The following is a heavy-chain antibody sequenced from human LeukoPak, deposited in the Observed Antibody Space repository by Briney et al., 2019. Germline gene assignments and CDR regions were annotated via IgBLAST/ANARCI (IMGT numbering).Heavy chain of an antibody. J-gene: IGHJ4*02. CDR2: INPYSGAT. D-gene: IGHD3-22*01. Sequence: GASVKVSCKASGYXFTDSYIHWVRQAPGQGLKWMGWINPYSGATNYAQEFQGRVTMTRDTSISTAYMELSRLTSDDTAGYYCARKSASGYYSNFDYWGQGTLVTVSS. CDR3: ARKSASGYYSNFDY. V-gene: IGHV1-2*02. CDR1: GYXFTDSY.